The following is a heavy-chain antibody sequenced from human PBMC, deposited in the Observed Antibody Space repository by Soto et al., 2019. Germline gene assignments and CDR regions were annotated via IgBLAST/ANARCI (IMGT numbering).Heavy chain of an antibody. J-gene: IGHJ4*02. Sequence: EPLSLTCTVSGCSIRSSSWIWIRQPPGRGLEWIGYIYNNGRTDYNPSLKSRVTISVDTSKNHFSLKLSSVTPADTAVYYCARARFCTSTSCYHYFDFWGQGTLVTVSS. D-gene: IGHD2-2*01. CDR3: ARARFCTSTSCYHYFDF. CDR2: IYNNGRT. V-gene: IGHV4-59*01. CDR1: GCSIRSSS.